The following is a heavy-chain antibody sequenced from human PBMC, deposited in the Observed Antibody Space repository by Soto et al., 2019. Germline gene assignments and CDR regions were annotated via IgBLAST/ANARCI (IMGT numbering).Heavy chain of an antibody. D-gene: IGHD6-6*01. V-gene: IGHV3-23*01. CDR1: GFTFSSYA. J-gene: IGHJ4*02. CDR2: ISGSGGST. CDR3: ANSIAARSPADY. Sequence: EVQLLESGGGLVQPGGSLRLSCAASGFTFSSYAMSWVRQAPGKGLEWVSAISGSGGSTYYAASVKGRFTSSRDNSKYTLYLQMNSLRAEDTAVYYCANSIAARSPADYWGQGTLVTVSS.